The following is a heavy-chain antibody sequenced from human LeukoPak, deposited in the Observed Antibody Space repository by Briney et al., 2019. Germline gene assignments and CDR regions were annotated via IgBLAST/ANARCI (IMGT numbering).Heavy chain of an antibody. V-gene: IGHV1-8*02. CDR3: ARMLSSGWYVGY. Sequence: ASVKVSCKASGYTFTGYYMHWVRQATGQGLEWMGWMNPNSGNTGYAQKFQGRVTMTRNTSISTAYMELSSLRSEDTAVYYCARMLSSGWYVGYWGQGTLVTVSS. CDR2: MNPNSGNT. D-gene: IGHD6-19*01. J-gene: IGHJ4*02. CDR1: GYTFTGYY.